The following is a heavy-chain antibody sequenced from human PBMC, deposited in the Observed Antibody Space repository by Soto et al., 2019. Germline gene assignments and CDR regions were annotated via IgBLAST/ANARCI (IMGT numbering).Heavy chain of an antibody. J-gene: IGHJ4*02. V-gene: IGHV4-31*03. CDR2: VSHSGST. CDR3: AREYTYGSNFFDC. CDR1: GGSISSAAYY. D-gene: IGHD5-18*01. Sequence: SETLSLTCTVSGGSISSAAYYWSWIRQHPGKGLEWIGYVSHSGSTYYTPSLKSRVIISADTSKNQFSVNLTSVTAADTAVYYCAREYTYGSNFFDCWGQGALVTVSS.